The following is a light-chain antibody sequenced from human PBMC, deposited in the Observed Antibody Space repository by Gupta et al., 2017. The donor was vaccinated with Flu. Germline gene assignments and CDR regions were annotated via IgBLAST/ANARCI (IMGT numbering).Light chain of an antibody. V-gene: IGKV2-30*01. CDR2: EVS. CDR3: RRGTHPWT. CDR1: QSLVYKNGITY. J-gene: IGKJ2*02. Sequence: DVVMSQSPLSLSVTLGQAASISCRSSQSLVYKNGITYLTWFQQRPGQSPRRLIYEVSNRDSGGPDRFSGSGSVTDFTLKSIRGEAEDIGVYYCRRGTHPWTFGQGTRMEI.